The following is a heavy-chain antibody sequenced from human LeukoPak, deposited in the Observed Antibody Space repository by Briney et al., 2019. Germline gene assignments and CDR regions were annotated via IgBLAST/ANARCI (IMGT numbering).Heavy chain of an antibody. D-gene: IGHD2/OR15-2a*01. J-gene: IGHJ5*02. CDR3: AKDRVSPGFNWFDP. Sequence: AGGSLRLSCAASGVIISSYAMSRVRQAPGKGLEWVSAINGRGDNTYYADFVKGRFTISRDNSKSTVYLQMNSLRTEDTAVYYCAKDRVSPGFNWFDPWGQGTLVTVSS. CDR2: INGRGDNT. V-gene: IGHV3-23*01. CDR1: GVIISSYA.